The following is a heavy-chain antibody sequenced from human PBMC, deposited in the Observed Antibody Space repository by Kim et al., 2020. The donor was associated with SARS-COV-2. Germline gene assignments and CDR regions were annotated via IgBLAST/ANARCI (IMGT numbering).Heavy chain of an antibody. D-gene: IGHD3-10*01. CDR2: IDPRGGT. CDR1: GFTLSCYS. J-gene: IGHJ6*02. V-gene: IGHV3-53*01. CDR3: SIDVFASGFF. Sequence: GGSLRLSCAASGFTLSCYSMNWVRQAPGKGLEWVSRIDPRGGTNYADAVRGRFTISRDNSKNTLFLEMNSLKVEDTAAYYCSIDVFASGFFCGYGTGVTV.